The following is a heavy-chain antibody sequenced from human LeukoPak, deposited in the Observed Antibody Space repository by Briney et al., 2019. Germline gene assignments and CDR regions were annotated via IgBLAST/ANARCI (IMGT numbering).Heavy chain of an antibody. CDR1: GFTFSGYA. CDR2: ISGSGGRT. Sequence: GSLRLSCAASGFTFSGYAMSWVRQAPGKGLEWVSAISGSGGRTYYADSVKGRFTISRDNSKNTLYLQMNSLRAEDTAVYYCAKSDCSSTSCSYYYYYGMDVWGKGTTVTVSS. J-gene: IGHJ6*04. CDR3: AKSDCSSTSCSYYYYYGMDV. D-gene: IGHD2-2*01. V-gene: IGHV3-23*01.